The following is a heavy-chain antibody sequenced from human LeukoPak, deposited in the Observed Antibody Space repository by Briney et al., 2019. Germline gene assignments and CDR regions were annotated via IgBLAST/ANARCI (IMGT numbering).Heavy chain of an antibody. CDR3: ARLRGNYFPDY. D-gene: IGHD4-11*01. CDR2: IFYSGAT. CDR1: GGSLNDYY. J-gene: IGHJ4*02. Sequence: SETLSLTCAVSGGSLNDYYWTWIRQPPGKGLEWIAYIFYSGATNYNPSLRSRVTISVDTSKNQFSLRLSSVTAADTAVCYCARLRGNYFPDYWGQETLVTVSS. V-gene: IGHV4-59*01.